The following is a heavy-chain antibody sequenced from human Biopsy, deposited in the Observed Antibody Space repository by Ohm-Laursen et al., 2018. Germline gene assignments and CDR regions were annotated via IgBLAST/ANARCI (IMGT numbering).Heavy chain of an antibody. CDR3: AATSTLYYYYYAMDV. V-gene: IGHV1-69*13. CDR1: GGTFSSYA. J-gene: IGHJ6*02. CDR2: IIPIFGTA. Sequence: SVKVSCKVSGGTFSSYAISWVRQAPGQGLEWMGGIIPIFGTANYAQKFQGRVTITADESTSTAYMELSSLRSEDTAVYYCAATSTLYYYYYAMDVWDQGTTITVSS.